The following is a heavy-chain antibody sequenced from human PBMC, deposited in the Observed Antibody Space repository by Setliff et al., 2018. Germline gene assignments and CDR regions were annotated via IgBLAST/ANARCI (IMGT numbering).Heavy chain of an antibody. Sequence: QPGGSLRLSCAASGFSFSSYGIHWVRQAPGKGLEWVAFIYYDGSNTHYTDSVEGRFTISRDNSKNTLYLQMNSLRVEDTAVYYCAKDTYYYDSSGYYVFDYWGQGTLVTVS. D-gene: IGHD3-22*01. CDR1: GFSFSSYG. CDR2: IYYDGSNT. CDR3: AKDTYYYDSSGYYVFDY. J-gene: IGHJ4*02. V-gene: IGHV3-30*02.